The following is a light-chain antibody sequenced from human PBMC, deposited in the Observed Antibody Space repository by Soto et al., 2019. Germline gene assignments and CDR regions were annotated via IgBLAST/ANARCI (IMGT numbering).Light chain of an antibody. CDR2: KAP. V-gene: IGKV1-5*03. Sequence: DIQMTQSPSTLSASVGDRVTITCRASQSISSWLAWYQQKPGKAPKLLIYKAPSLESGVPSRFSGSGSGTEFTLTISSLQHDDVATYYCQQYTSYAKTFGHGTKVEIK. CDR1: QSISSW. J-gene: IGKJ1*01. CDR3: QQYTSYAKT.